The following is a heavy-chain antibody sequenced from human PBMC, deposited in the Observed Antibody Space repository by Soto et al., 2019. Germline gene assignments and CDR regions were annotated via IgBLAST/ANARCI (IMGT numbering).Heavy chain of an antibody. CDR2: ISYDGSNK. CDR1: GFTFSSYC. D-gene: IGHD2-21*02. Sequence: PGGSLRLSCAACGFTFSSYCIHWVRQAPCKGLGWVAVISYDGSNKYYADSVKGRFTISRDNSKNTLYLQMNSLRAEDTAVYYCAKCSRGGGDCYRAYFDYSGQRTLVAVSS. CDR3: AKCSRGGGDCYRAYFDY. V-gene: IGHV3-30*18. J-gene: IGHJ4*02.